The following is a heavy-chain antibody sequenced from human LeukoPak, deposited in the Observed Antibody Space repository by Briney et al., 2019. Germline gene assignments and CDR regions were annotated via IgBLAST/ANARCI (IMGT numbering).Heavy chain of an antibody. V-gene: IGHV1-2*02. CDR1: GYTFTGYY. Sequence: ASVKVSCKASGYTFTGYYMHWVRQAPGQGLEWMGWINPNSGGTNYAQKFQGRVTMTRDTSISTAYMELSRLRSDDTAVYYCARGTSPYCSSTSCYPYWGQGTLVTVSS. D-gene: IGHD2-2*01. J-gene: IGHJ4*02. CDR3: ARGTSPYCSSTSCYPY. CDR2: INPNSGGT.